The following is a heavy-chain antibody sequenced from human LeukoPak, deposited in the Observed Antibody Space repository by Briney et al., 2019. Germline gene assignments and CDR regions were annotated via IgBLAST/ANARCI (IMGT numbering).Heavy chain of an antibody. Sequence: GGSLRLSCAASGFTFSNAWMSWVRQAPGKGLEWVGRIKSKTDGGTTDYAAPVKGRFTISRDDSKNTLYLQMNSLKTEDTAVYYCTTEPGHHEPDAFDIWGQGTTVTVSS. CDR3: TTEPGHHEPDAFDI. CDR1: GFTFSNAW. CDR2: IKSKTDGGTT. J-gene: IGHJ3*02. D-gene: IGHD1-14*01. V-gene: IGHV3-15*01.